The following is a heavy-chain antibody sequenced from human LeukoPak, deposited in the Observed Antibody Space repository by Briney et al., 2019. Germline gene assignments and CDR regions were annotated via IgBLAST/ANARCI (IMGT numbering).Heavy chain of an antibody. J-gene: IGHJ6*04. D-gene: IGHD5-12*01. CDR3: ARDLSGDSGFDV. CDR1: GFTFSSYA. V-gene: IGHV3-53*01. CDR2: IYSGGST. Sequence: PGGSLRLSCAASGFTFSSYAMSWVRQAPGKGLEWVSVIYSGGSTYYADSVKGRFTISRDNSKNTLYLQMNSLRAEDTAVYYCARDLSGDSGFDVSGKGTTVTVSS.